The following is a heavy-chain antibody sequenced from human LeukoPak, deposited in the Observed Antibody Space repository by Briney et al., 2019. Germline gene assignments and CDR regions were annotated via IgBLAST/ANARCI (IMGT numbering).Heavy chain of an antibody. Sequence: PGGSLRLSCAASGFTFSNYGMHWVRQAPGKGLEWLAYIRYDASNDYYADSVKGRFTISRDNAKNSLYLQMSSLRAEDTAVYYCAGDPLSSSSFDYWGQGILVTVSS. CDR2: IRYDASND. J-gene: IGHJ4*02. CDR3: AGDPLSSSSFDY. CDR1: GFTFSNYG. V-gene: IGHV3-30*02. D-gene: IGHD6-13*01.